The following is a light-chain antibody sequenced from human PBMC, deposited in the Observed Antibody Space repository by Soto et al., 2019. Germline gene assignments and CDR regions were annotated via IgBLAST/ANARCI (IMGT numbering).Light chain of an antibody. Sequence: QSVLTQPPSVSGAPGQRVSISCTGSSSNIGAGYDAHWYQQLPGKVPRLLIYNDNNRPSGVPDRFSGSKSGTSASLAITGIQPEDEANYYCQSYDNSLNGPVFEPGTKLTVL. CDR3: QSYDNSLNGPV. CDR2: NDN. CDR1: SSNIGAGYD. V-gene: IGLV1-40*01. J-gene: IGLJ1*01.